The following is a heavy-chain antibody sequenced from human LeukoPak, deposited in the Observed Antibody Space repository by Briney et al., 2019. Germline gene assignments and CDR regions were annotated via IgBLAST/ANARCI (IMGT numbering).Heavy chain of an antibody. CDR1: GGTFRSYD. CDR2: IIPIFGTA. J-gene: IGHJ4*02. CDR3: ARERYYYDSSGSYYFDY. D-gene: IGHD3-22*01. Sequence: ASVKVSCKASGGTFRSYDIRWVRQAHGQGIEWMGRIIPIFGTANYAQKSQGRVTITTDESTSTAYMELSSLRSEDTAVYYCARERYYYDSSGSYYFDYWGQGTLVTVSS. V-gene: IGHV1-69*05.